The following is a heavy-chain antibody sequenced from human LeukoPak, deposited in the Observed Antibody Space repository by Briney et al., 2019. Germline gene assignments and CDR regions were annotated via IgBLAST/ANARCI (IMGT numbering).Heavy chain of an antibody. J-gene: IGHJ4*02. V-gene: IGHV3-21*01. Sequence: PGGTLRLSCAASGFTFSSYSMNWVRQAPGKGLEWVSSISSSSSYIYYADSVKGRFTISRDNAKNSLYLQMNSLRAEDTAVYYCARDSVWDCSSTSCYPPFHDYWGQGTLVTVSS. D-gene: IGHD2-2*01. CDR1: GFTFSSYS. CDR2: ISSSSSYI. CDR3: ARDSVWDCSSTSCYPPFHDY.